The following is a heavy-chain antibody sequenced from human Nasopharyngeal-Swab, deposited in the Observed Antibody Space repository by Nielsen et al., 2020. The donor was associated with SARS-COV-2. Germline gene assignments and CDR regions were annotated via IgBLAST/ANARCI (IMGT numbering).Heavy chain of an antibody. Sequence: WIRQPPGKGLEWIGSIYYSGSTYYNPSLKSRVTISVDTSKNQFSLKLSSVTAADTAVYYCARALRGRPMVIGRYFDFWGQGTLVTVPS. V-gene: IGHV4-39*07. CDR2: IYYSGST. CDR3: ARALRGRPMVIGRYFDF. D-gene: IGHD3-22*01. J-gene: IGHJ4*02.